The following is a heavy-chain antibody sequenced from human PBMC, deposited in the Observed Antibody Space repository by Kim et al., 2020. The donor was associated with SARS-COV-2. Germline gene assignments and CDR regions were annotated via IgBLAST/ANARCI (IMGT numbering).Heavy chain of an antibody. CDR3: AKVSDSSGYYPFDY. V-gene: IGHV3-23*01. D-gene: IGHD3-22*01. Sequence: AYYVKGRFTISRDSSKNMVYLQMKRLRAEDTAVYYCAKVSDSSGYYPFDYWGQGTQVTVSS. J-gene: IGHJ4*02.